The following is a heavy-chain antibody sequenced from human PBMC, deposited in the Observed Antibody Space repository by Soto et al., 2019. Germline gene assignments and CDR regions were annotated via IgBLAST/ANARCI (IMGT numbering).Heavy chain of an antibody. Sequence: EVQLVESGGGLVQPGGSLRLSCAASGFTFSSYWMSWVRRAPVKGLEWVGNIKQDGSEKNYVDFMEGRFTISRDNAENSLSLQMNGARAEYMAVYYCLRIASAGQGWDDWGQGNTV. CDR2: IKQDGSEK. CDR1: GFTFSSYW. CDR3: LRIASAGQGWDD. J-gene: IGHJ6*02. V-gene: IGHV3-7*01. D-gene: IGHD6-13*01.